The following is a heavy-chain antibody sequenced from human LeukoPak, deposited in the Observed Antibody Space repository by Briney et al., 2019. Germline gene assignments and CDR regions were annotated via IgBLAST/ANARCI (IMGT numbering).Heavy chain of an antibody. CDR3: TREVLLWPPGWFDP. D-gene: IGHD3-10*01. J-gene: IGHJ5*02. V-gene: IGHV3-73*01. Sequence: GGSLRLSCAASGFTFSDSAIHWVRQASGKGLEWVGRIRSKANSYATAYAASVKGRFTISRDDSKNAAYLQMNSLKTEDTAAYYCTREVLLWPPGWFDPWGQGTLVTVSS. CDR2: IRSKANSYAT. CDR1: GFTFSDSA.